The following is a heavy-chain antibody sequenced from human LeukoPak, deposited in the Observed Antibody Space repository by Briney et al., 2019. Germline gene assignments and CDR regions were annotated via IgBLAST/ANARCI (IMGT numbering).Heavy chain of an antibody. CDR3: ARGWPQSFDF. CDR2: IYPPHSDT. J-gene: IGHJ4*02. V-gene: IGHV5-51*01. D-gene: IGHD5-24*01. Sequence: LGGSLKISVQGSGSTFSSYWIGGARQVPGKGLEGMGIIYPPHSDTRYSPSFQGQVTISADKSVSTAYLQWNSLKASDTAIYYCARGWPQSFDFWGQGTLVTVSS. CDR1: GSTFSSYW.